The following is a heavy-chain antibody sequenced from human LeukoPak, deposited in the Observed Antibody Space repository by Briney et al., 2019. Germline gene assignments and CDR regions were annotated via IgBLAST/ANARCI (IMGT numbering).Heavy chain of an antibody. CDR2: IYPGDSDT. Sequence: GESLKISCKGSGYRFTSYWIAWVRQMPGKGLEWMGIIYPGDSDTRYSPSFQGQVTISADKSTTTAYLQWSSLKASDTAMYYCARQRRIYEDAFDIWGQGTMVTVSS. J-gene: IGHJ3*02. CDR1: GYRFTSYW. V-gene: IGHV5-51*01. D-gene: IGHD2/OR15-2a*01. CDR3: ARQRRIYEDAFDI.